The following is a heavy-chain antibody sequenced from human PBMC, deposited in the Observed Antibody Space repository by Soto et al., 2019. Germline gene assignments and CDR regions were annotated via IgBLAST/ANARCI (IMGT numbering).Heavy chain of an antibody. CDR2: ISGSSGFI. Sequence: EVQLVESGGGLVKPAGSLRLSCAASGFTFSGYTMNWVRQAPGKGLEWVSSISGSSGFIYYTDSVKGRFTISRDNARNALYLQMNSLRAEDTAVYYCARHGKPGVGGGYFDFWGQGALVTVSS. J-gene: IGHJ4*02. CDR1: GFTFSGYT. CDR3: ARHGKPGVGGGYFDF. D-gene: IGHD3-10*01. V-gene: IGHV3-21*01.